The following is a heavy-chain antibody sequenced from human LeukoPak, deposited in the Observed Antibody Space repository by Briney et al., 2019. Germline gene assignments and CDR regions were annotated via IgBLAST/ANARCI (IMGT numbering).Heavy chain of an antibody. D-gene: IGHD2-15*01. J-gene: IGHJ6*03. CDR3: ARSVEGYCRGGSCYSYSYYMDV. V-gene: IGHV4-59*01. Sequence: SETLSLTCTVSDGSISSYYWSWIRQPPGKGLEWIGYIYYSGSTNYNPSLKSRVTISVDTSKNQFSLKLSSVTAADTAVYYCARSVEGYCRGGSCYSYSYYMDVWGKGTTVTVSS. CDR2: IYYSGST. CDR1: DGSISSYY.